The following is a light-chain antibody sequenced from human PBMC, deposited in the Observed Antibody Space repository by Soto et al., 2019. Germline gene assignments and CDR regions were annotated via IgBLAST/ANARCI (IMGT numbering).Light chain of an antibody. CDR1: QSVSSN. CDR3: QQYHIYSWT. Sequence: IVDTKCPAELPVSQGERSTFSWRASQSVSSNLAWYQQKPGQAPRLLIYAASTRATGIPARFSGSGSGTEFTLSISSLQPDDFATYYCQQYHIYSWTFGQGTKVDIK. V-gene: IGKV3-15*01. CDR2: AAS. J-gene: IGKJ1*01.